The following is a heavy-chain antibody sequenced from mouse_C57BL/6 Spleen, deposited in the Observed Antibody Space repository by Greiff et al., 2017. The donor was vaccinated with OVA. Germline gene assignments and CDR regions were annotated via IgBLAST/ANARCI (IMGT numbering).Heavy chain of an antibody. V-gene: IGHV1-4*01. CDR2: INPSSGYT. CDR1: GYTFTSYT. Sequence: QVQLKESGAELARPGASVKMSCKASGYTFTSYTMHWVKQRPGQGLEWIGYINPSSGYTKYNQKFKDKATLTADKSSSTAYMQLSSLTSEDSAVYYCAREGIKGFAYWGQGTLVTVSA. J-gene: IGHJ3*01. CDR3: AREGIKGFAY. D-gene: IGHD2-4*01.